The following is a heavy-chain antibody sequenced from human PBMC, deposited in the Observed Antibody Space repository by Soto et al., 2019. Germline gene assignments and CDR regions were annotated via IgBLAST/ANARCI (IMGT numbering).Heavy chain of an antibody. CDR3: ARDLAKGGGSAGFDY. D-gene: IGHD1-26*01. CDR1: GYTSTVYY. V-gene: IGHV1-2*02. CDR2: INPKSGGT. J-gene: IGHJ4*02. Sequence: GASVKVSCKASGYTSTVYYMHWVRQAPGQGLEWMGWINPKSGGTMYPQKFQGRVTMTWDTSISTAYMALTRLRSDDTAVYYCARDLAKGGGSAGFDYWGQGTQVTVSS.